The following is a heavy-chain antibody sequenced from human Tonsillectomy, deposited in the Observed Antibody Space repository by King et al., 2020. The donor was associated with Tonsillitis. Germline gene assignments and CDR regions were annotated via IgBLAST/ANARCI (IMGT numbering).Heavy chain of an antibody. D-gene: IGHD6-19*01. V-gene: IGHV3-9*01. Sequence: VQLVESGGGLVQPGRSLRLSCAASGFTFDDYAIHWVRQAPGKGLEWVSGISWNSGRIGYAASVKGRFIISRDTGKNSLYLQMNSLRAEDTALYYCAKDVPRGILVAGTGYFDYWGLGTVVTVSS. CDR2: ISWNSGRI. J-gene: IGHJ4*02. CDR3: AKDVPRGILVAGTGYFDY. CDR1: GFTFDDYA.